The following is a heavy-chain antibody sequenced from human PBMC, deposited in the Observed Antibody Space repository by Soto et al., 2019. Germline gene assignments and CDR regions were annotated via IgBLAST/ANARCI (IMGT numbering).Heavy chain of an antibody. CDR2: ISGDNSTM. V-gene: IGHV3-48*01. D-gene: IGHD6-19*01. J-gene: IGHJ4*02. CDR1: GFTFSYYR. Sequence: GGSLRLSCAASGFTFSYYRMSWVRQAPGKGLEWISLISGDNSTMYYADSVKGRFTISRDNARNSLYLQMNSLRAEDTAVYYCAILAVDATWSSDYWGQGTLVTVSS. CDR3: AILAVDATWSSDY.